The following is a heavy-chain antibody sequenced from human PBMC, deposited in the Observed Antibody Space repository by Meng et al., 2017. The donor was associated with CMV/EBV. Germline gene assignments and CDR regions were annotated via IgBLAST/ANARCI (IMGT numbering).Heavy chain of an antibody. D-gene: IGHD3-22*01. Sequence: GGSLRLSCAASGFTFSSYGMHWVRQAPGKGLEWVAVIWYDGSNKYYADSVKGRFTISRDNAKNSLYLQMNSLRAEDTAVYYCARDDDSSGYSYYYYYGMDVWGQGTTVTVSS. V-gene: IGHV3-33*01. CDR1: GFTFSSYG. CDR2: IWYDGSNK. J-gene: IGHJ6*02. CDR3: ARDDDSSGYSYYYYYGMDV.